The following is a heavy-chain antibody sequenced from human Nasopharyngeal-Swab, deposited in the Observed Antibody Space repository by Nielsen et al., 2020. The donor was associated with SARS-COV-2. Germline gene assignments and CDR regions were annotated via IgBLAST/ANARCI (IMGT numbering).Heavy chain of an antibody. CDR2: INPNSGGT. J-gene: IGHJ5*02. D-gene: IGHD6-13*01. CDR1: GYTLTELS. CDR3: ARGRTLRIANWFDP. V-gene: IGHV1-2*06. Sequence: ASVKVSCKVSGYTLTELSMHWVRQAPGQGLEWMGRINPNSGGTNYAQKFQGRVTMTRDTSISTAYMELSRLRSDDTAVYYCARGRTLRIANWFDPWGQGTLVTVSS.